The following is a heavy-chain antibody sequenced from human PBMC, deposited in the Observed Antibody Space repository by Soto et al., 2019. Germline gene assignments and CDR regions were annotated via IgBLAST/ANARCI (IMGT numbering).Heavy chain of an antibody. V-gene: IGHV3-21*01. D-gene: IGHD6-19*01. Sequence: PGGSLRLSCAASGFTFSSYSMNWVRQAPGKGLEWVSSISSSSSYIYYADSVKGRFTISRDNAKNSLYLQMNSLRAEDTAVYYCARDQMAGTYYYYGMDVWGQGTTVTVSS. CDR2: ISSSSSYI. J-gene: IGHJ6*02. CDR3: ARDQMAGTYYYYGMDV. CDR1: GFTFSSYS.